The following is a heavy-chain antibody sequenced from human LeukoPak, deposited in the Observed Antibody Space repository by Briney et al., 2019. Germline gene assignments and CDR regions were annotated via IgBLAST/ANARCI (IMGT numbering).Heavy chain of an antibody. CDR3: ARDFPESN. CDR1: GFAVSSNY. J-gene: IGHJ4*02. CDR2: IYSTSNA. Sequence: GGSLRLSCTASGFAVSSNYMSWVRQAPGKGLEWVSVIYSTSNAYFADSVKGRFTISRDNSKNTLYLQMNSLRAEDTAVYYCARDFPESNWGQGTLVTVSS. V-gene: IGHV3-66*03.